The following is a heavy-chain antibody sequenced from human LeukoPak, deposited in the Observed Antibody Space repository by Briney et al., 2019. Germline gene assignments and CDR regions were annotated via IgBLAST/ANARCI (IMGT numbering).Heavy chain of an antibody. J-gene: IGHJ4*02. D-gene: IGHD4-17*01. Sequence: SETLSLTCTVSGGSISSGSDYWSWTRQPAGKGLEWVGRIYTSGSTNYNPSLKSRVTISVDTSENQFSLKLSSVTAADTAVYYCARVRDYGDYVLFDYWGQGTLVTVSS. V-gene: IGHV4-61*02. CDR1: GGSISSGSDY. CDR3: ARVRDYGDYVLFDY. CDR2: IYTSGST.